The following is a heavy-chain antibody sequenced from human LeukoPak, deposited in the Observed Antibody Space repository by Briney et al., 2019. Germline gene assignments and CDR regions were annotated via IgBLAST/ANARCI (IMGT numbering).Heavy chain of an antibody. CDR1: GFTVSSNY. J-gene: IGHJ4*02. CDR2: IYSGGST. D-gene: IGHD1-26*01. CDR3: ARTRRGSYYQYFDY. V-gene: IGHV3-53*01. Sequence: GGSLRLSCAASGFTVSSNYMSWVRQAPGKGLECVSVIYSGGSTYYADSVKGRFTISRDNSKNTLYLQMNSLRAEDTAVYYCARTRRGSYYQYFDYWGQGTLVTVSS.